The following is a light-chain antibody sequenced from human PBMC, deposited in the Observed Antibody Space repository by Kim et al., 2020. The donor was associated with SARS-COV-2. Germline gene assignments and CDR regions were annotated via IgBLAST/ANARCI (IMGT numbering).Light chain of an antibody. V-gene: IGKV1-39*01. J-gene: IGKJ2*01. CDR3: QQSYSTPRT. CDR1: HDISSY. Sequence: SASVGDRVTITCRASHDISSYLNWYQQKPGKAPKFLIYAASSLQTGVPSRFSGSGSGTEFTLTISSLQPEDFATYYCQQSYSTPRTFGQGTKLEI. CDR2: AAS.